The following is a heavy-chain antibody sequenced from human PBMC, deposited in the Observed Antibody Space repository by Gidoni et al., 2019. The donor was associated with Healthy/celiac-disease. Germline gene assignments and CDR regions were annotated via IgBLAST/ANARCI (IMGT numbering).Heavy chain of an antibody. V-gene: IGHV4-59*01. D-gene: IGHD4-4*01. CDR1: GGSISSYY. J-gene: IGHJ4*02. CDR3: ASSTTVTIFGY. Sequence: QVQLQASGPGLVKPSETLSLTCPVSGGSISSYYWSWIRQPPGKGREWIWYIYYSGSTNYNPSLKSRVTISVDTSKNQFSLKLSSVTAADTAVYYCASSTTVTIFGYWGQGTLVTVSS. CDR2: IYYSGST.